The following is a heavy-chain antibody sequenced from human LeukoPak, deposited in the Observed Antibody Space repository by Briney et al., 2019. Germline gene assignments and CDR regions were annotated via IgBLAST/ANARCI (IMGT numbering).Heavy chain of an antibody. Sequence: GGSLRLSCAASGFTFSSYAMSWVRQAPGKGLEWVSAISGSGGSTYYADSVKGRFTISRDNSKNTLYLQMNSLRAEDTAVNYCAKWWELPPYYFDYWGQGTLVTVSS. CDR2: ISGSGGST. CDR1: GFTFSSYA. D-gene: IGHD1-26*01. V-gene: IGHV3-23*01. J-gene: IGHJ4*02. CDR3: AKWWELPPYYFDY.